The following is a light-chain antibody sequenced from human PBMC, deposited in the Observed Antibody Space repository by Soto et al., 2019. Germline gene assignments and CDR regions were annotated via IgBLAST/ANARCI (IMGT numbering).Light chain of an antibody. CDR1: QSISSN. CDR2: GAA. J-gene: IGKJ1*01. CDR3: QQYNNWTPT. V-gene: IGKV3-15*01. Sequence: EIVMTPSPSTLSVSPGERATLCCRSSQSISSNLAWYQRKPGQAPRLLINGAASRAAGIPARFIGSGSGTEFTLTISSLQSEDFAVYYCQQYNNWTPTFGQGTKVDIK.